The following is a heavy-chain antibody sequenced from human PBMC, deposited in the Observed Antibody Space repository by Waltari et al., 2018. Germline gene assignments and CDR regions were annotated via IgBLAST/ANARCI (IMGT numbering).Heavy chain of an antibody. D-gene: IGHD3-10*01. J-gene: IGHJ6*03. CDR2: ICSSWST. CDR1: GGSISSHY. Sequence: QVQLQESGPGLVKPSETLSLTCTVSGGSISSHYWSWIRQPPGKGLEWSGYICSSWSTNYSPAFKSRVTISVDTSTNQFSLKLSSVTAADTAVYYCARVRGSGSYYYYYYYMDVWGKGTTVTVSS. V-gene: IGHV4-59*11. CDR3: ARVRGSGSYYYYYYYMDV.